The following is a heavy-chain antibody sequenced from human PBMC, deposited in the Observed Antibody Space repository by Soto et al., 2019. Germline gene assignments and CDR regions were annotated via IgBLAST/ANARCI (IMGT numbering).Heavy chain of an antibody. J-gene: IGHJ4*02. Sequence: PGGSLRLSCAASGFTFSSYSMNWVRQAPGKGLEWVSSISSSSSYIYYADSVKGRFTISRDNAKNSLYLQMNSLRAEDTAVYYCARGSDSGSYGSNTYFDYWGQGTLVTVSS. D-gene: IGHD1-26*01. CDR1: GFTFSSYS. V-gene: IGHV3-21*01. CDR2: ISSSSSYI. CDR3: ARGSDSGSYGSNTYFDY.